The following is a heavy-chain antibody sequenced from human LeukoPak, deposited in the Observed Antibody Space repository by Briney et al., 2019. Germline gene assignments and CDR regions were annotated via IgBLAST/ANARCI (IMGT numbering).Heavy chain of an antibody. J-gene: IGHJ4*02. CDR2: ISAYNGNT. D-gene: IGHD2-21*02. V-gene: IGHV1-18*01. CDR3: ATCGYCVDY. CDR1: GYTFTIYG. Sequence: PSVTPSCTPSGYTFTIYGISWVRQAPRRGLGWIGWISAYNGNTIYAQTLQGRLTMTTDTSTRTAYMELGSLRSDHPAVYYCATCGYCVDYWGQGTLVTVSS.